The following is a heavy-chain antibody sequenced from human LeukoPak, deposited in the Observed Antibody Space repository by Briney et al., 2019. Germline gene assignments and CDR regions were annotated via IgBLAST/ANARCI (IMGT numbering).Heavy chain of an antibody. CDR2: FDPEDGET. J-gene: IGHJ6*03. V-gene: IGHV1-24*01. CDR1: GYTLTELS. Sequence: ASVKVSCTVSGYTLTELSMHWVRQAPGKGLEWMGGFDPEDGETIYAQKFQGRVTMTEDTSTDTAYMELSSLRSEDTAVYYCATVGLVSTYYYDSSGYYMDVWGKGTTVTVSS. CDR3: ATVGLVSTYYYDSSGYYMDV. D-gene: IGHD3-22*01.